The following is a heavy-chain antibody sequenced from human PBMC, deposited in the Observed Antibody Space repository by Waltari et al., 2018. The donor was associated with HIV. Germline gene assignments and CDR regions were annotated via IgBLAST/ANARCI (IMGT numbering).Heavy chain of an antibody. V-gene: IGHV4-34*01. Sequence: YWTWIRQSPGKGLEWIGEINHRRSINYGPSFKSRVTMSVDTSKNQFSLKMRPVTAADTAVYYCARGSRLGELSPPAYWGQGALITVAS. CDR1: Y. D-gene: IGHD3-16*02. CDR3: ARGSRLGELSPPAY. J-gene: IGHJ4*02. CDR2: INHRRSI.